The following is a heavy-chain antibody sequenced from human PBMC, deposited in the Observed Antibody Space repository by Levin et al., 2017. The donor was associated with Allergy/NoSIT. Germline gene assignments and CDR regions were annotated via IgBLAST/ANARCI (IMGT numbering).Heavy chain of an antibody. CDR1: GGSISTEGYF. D-gene: IGHD1-1*01. Sequence: SQTLSLTCTVSGGSISTEGYFWGWIRQHPGKGLEWIGYIYHSGSAFHYNPSLKSRTTISVDTSKNQFSLKLSSVIAADSAVYYYARDKGGKYYFDYWGQGTLVTVSS. CDR3: ARDKGGKYYFDY. V-gene: IGHV4-31*03. CDR2: IYHSGSA. J-gene: IGHJ4*02.